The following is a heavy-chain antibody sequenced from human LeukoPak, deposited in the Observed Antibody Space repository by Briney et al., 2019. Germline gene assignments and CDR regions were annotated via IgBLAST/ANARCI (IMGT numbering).Heavy chain of an antibody. D-gene: IGHD3-22*01. V-gene: IGHV4-39*01. CDR3: ARHSMIVVSLNWFDP. J-gene: IGHJ5*02. Sequence: SETLSLTCTVSGGSISSSSYYWGWIRQPPGKGLEWIGSIYYSGSTYYNPSLKSRVTISVDTSKNQFSLKLSSVTAADTAVYYCARHSMIVVSLNWFDPWGQGTLVTVSS. CDR1: GGSISSSSYY. CDR2: IYYSGST.